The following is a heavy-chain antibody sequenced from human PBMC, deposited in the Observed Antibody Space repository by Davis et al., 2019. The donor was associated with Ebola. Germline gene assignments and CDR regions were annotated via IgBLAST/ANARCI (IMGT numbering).Heavy chain of an antibody. Sequence: SVKVSCKASGYTFTGYNMHWVRQAPGQGLEWMGGIIPFLGIPNYAQKFQGRVTITADKSTSTAYMELSSLRSEDTAVYYCATAANDFWSGSPPDYWGQGTLVTVSS. D-gene: IGHD3-3*01. CDR2: IIPFLGIP. J-gene: IGHJ4*02. CDR3: ATAANDFWSGSPPDY. V-gene: IGHV1-69*10. CDR1: GYTFTGYN.